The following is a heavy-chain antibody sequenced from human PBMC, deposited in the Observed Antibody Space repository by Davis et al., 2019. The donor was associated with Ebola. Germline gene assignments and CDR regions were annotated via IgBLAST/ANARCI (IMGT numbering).Heavy chain of an antibody. CDR3: ARAPTTIVISHFDY. CDR1: GGSFSGYY. Sequence: SETLSLTCAVYGGSFSGYYWGWIRQPPGKGLEWIGNLYYSGSTYYNPSLKSRVTISIDRSKNQFSLKLSSVTAADTAVYYCARAPTTIVISHFDYWGQGTLLTVSS. CDR2: LYYSGST. D-gene: IGHD3-16*02. V-gene: IGHV4-34*01. J-gene: IGHJ4*02.